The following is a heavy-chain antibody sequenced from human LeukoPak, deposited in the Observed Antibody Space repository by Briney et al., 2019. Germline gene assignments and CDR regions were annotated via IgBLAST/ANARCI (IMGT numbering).Heavy chain of an antibody. V-gene: IGHV3-7*01. CDR2: IKQDGSEK. Sequence: GGSLRLSCAASGFTLSSYAMSWVRQAPGKGLEWVANIKQDGSEKYYVDSVKGRFTISRDNAKNSLYLQMNSLRAEDTAVYYCARDGRSSGWYGTPYYYYYYMDVWGKGTTVTVPS. CDR1: GFTLSSYA. CDR3: ARDGRSSGWYGTPYYYYYYMDV. D-gene: IGHD6-19*01. J-gene: IGHJ6*03.